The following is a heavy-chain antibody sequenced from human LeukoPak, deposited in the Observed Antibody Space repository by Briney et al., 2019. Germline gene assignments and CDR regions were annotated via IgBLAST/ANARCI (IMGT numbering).Heavy chain of an antibody. Sequence: GGSLRLSCAAFGFTVSSNYMSWVRQAPGKGLEWVSVIYSGGSTYYADSVKGRFTISRDNSKNTLYLQMNSLRAEDTAVYYCARSLIVVVITQSFDYWGQGTLVTVSS. J-gene: IGHJ4*02. CDR2: IYSGGST. V-gene: IGHV3-53*01. CDR1: GFTVSSNY. D-gene: IGHD3-22*01. CDR3: ARSLIVVVITQSFDY.